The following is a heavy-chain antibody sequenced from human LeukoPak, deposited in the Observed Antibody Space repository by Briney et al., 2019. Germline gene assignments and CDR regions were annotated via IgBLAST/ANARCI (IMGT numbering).Heavy chain of an antibody. V-gene: IGHV4-34*01. CDR2: INHSGST. D-gene: IGHD6-13*01. Sequence: SETLSLTCAVYGGSFSGYYWSWIRQPPGKGLEWIGEINHSGSTNYNPSLKSRVTISVDTSKNQFSLKLSSATAADTAVYYCARVEAAAGNFMFDYWGQGTLVTVSS. CDR3: ARVEAAAGNFMFDY. J-gene: IGHJ4*02. CDR1: GGSFSGYY.